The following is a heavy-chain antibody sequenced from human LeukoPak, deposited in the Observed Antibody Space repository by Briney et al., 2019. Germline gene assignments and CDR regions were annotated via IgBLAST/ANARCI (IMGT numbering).Heavy chain of an antibody. CDR3: AKDTGGNGAYFYAMDV. CDR1: GFAFHNYA. J-gene: IGHJ6*02. Sequence: PGRSLRLSCVGSGFAFHNYAMHSVRRPPGKGLEWVSAINWNSDTKAYADSVKGRFTISRDRARNSLYLQMDSLRPEDTALYYCAKDTGGNGAYFYAMDVWGQGTSVTVSS. CDR2: INWNSDTK. D-gene: IGHD4-23*01. V-gene: IGHV3-9*01.